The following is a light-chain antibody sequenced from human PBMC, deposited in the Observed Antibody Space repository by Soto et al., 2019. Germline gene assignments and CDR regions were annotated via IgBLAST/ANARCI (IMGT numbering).Light chain of an antibody. CDR1: QTLNNY. CDR2: AAS. V-gene: IGKV1-39*01. CDR3: QQSFSPLLT. J-gene: IGKJ4*01. Sequence: DIQMTQSPSSVSASVGDRITITCRASQTLNNYLTWSQQEPGKAPKVLIYAASTLQSGVPSRFSGSGSGAEFTLTISSLQPEDFATYYCQQSFSPLLTFGGGTKVDIK.